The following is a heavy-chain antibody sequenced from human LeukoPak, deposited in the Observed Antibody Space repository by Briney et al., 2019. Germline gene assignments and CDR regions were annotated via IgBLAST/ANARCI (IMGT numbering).Heavy chain of an antibody. D-gene: IGHD1-26*01. CDR1: GFTFSSYG. CDR3: AKGKGKWELGVAEYFQH. J-gene: IGHJ1*01. CDR2: IRYDGSNK. Sequence: PGGSLRLSCAASGFTFSSYGMHWVRQAPGEGLEWVAFIRYDGSNKYYADSVKGRFTISRDNSKNTLYLQMNSLRAEDTAVYYCAKGKGKWELGVAEYFQHWGQGTLVTVSS. V-gene: IGHV3-30*02.